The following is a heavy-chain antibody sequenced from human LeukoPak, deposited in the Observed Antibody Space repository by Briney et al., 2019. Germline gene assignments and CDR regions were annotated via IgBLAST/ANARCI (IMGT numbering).Heavy chain of an antibody. D-gene: IGHD3-10*01. Sequence: PSETLSLTCTVSSGSISSSNYYWGWIRQPPGKGLEWFGSVSYSGSTYYTPSLKSRVTISVDTSKNQFSLKLSSVTAADTAVYYCARHADGSGSYMDPFDIWGQGTMVTVSS. CDR2: VSYSGST. V-gene: IGHV4-39*01. CDR1: SGSISSSNYY. J-gene: IGHJ3*02. CDR3: ARHADGSGSYMDPFDI.